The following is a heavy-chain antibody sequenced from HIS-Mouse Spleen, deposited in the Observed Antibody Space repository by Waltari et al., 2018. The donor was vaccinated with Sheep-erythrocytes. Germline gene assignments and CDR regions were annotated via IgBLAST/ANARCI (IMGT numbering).Heavy chain of an antibody. D-gene: IGHD1-26*01. J-gene: IGHJ3*02. Sequence: QLQLQESGPGLVKPSETLSLTCTVSGGSISSSSYYWGWIRQPPGKGLEWIGSLYYRGSTYYIPALKRRVTISVDTSKNQFSLKLSSVTAADTAVYYCARESGAGSYYNVRDAFDIWGQGTMVTVSS. CDR2: LYYRGST. CDR1: GGSISSSSYY. V-gene: IGHV4-39*07. CDR3: ARESGAGSYYNVRDAFDI.